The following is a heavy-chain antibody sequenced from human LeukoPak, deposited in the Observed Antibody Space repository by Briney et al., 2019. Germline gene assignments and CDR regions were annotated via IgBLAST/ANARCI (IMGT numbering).Heavy chain of an antibody. CDR2: INWNGGST. V-gene: IGHV3-20*04. Sequence: GGSLRLSCAASGFTFDDDGMSWVRQAPGKGLEWVSGINWNGGSTGYADSVKGRFTISRDNAKNSLYLQMNSLRAEDTALYYCARDSVPMVRGVPTHWFDPWGQGTLVNLSS. CDR3: ARDSVPMVRGVPTHWFDP. CDR1: GFTFDDDG. J-gene: IGHJ5*02. D-gene: IGHD3-10*01.